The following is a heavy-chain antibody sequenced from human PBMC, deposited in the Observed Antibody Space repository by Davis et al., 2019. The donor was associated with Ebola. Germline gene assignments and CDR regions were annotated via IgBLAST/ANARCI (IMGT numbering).Heavy chain of an antibody. CDR1: GFTFSSYG. CDR2: ISSGGTT. Sequence: ESLKISCAASGFTFSSYGMHWVRQAPGKGLEWVSAISSGGTTYYADSVKGRFTISRDSSKNTLYLQMNSLRVEDTAIYYCAKIFFGTRAIDYGDYWGQGTLVTVSS. V-gene: IGHV3-23*01. J-gene: IGHJ4*02. CDR3: AKIFFGTRAIDYGDY. D-gene: IGHD3-3*01.